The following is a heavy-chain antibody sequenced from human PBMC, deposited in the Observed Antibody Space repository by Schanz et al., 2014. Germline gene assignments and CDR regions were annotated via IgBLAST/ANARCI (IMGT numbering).Heavy chain of an antibody. CDR1: GFTFSTFA. V-gene: IGHV3-7*01. J-gene: IGHJ6*02. Sequence: EVQLAESGGGLVQPGGSLRLSCSASGFTFSTFAMHWVRQAPGKGLEWVANIKEDGSVKDYVDSVKGRFTISRDNAKNTLYLQMNTLRAEDTAVYYCARDFLLEQLGYSHYYYAMDVWGQGTAVTVSS. D-gene: IGHD2-15*01. CDR3: ARDFLLEQLGYSHYYYAMDV. CDR2: IKEDGSVK.